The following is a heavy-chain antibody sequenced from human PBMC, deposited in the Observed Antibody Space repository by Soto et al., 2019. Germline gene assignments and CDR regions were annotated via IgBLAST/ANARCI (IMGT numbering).Heavy chain of an antibody. CDR1: GCTFSSYA. Sequence: GGSLRLSCAASGCTFSSYAMSWVRQAPGKGLEWVSAISGSGGSTYYADSVKGRFTISRDNSKNTLYLQMNSLRAEDTAVYYCAKGFGVVIIHYGMDVWGQGTTVTVSS. V-gene: IGHV3-23*01. CDR3: AKGFGVVIIHYGMDV. D-gene: IGHD3-3*01. J-gene: IGHJ6*02. CDR2: ISGSGGST.